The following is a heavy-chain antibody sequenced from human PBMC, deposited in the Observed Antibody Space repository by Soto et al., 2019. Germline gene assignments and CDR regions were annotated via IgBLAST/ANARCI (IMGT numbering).Heavy chain of an antibody. J-gene: IGHJ4*02. V-gene: IGHV3-53*01. CDR2: IYHGGNT. Sequence: VQLVESGGGLIQPGGSLRLSCAASGFTVSSNHMTWIRQAPGRGPEWVSTIYHGGNTYYADSVKGRFAIPRDNSKNMLYLQMNSLRAEDTAVYYCATGVDTAKDGYWGQGTLVTVSS. D-gene: IGHD5-18*01. CDR3: ATGVDTAKDGY. CDR1: GFTVSSNH.